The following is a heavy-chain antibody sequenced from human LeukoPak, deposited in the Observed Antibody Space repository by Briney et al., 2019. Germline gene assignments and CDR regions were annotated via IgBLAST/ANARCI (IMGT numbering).Heavy chain of an antibody. V-gene: IGHV3-23*01. Sequence: GGSLRLSCAASGFTFSRYAVTWVRQAPGKGLEWVSAIYASGGGTFYADSVKGRFTISRDNSKNMLYLQMNSLRAEDTAVCYCAKNYYDSSGYYSWYFDYWGQGTLVTVSS. D-gene: IGHD3-22*01. CDR1: GFTFSRYA. CDR3: AKNYYDSSGYYSWYFDY. CDR2: IYASGGGT. J-gene: IGHJ4*02.